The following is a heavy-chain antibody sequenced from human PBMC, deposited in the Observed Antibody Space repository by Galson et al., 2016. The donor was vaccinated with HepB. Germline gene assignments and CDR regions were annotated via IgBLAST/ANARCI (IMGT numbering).Heavy chain of an antibody. CDR3: AGSDAYIYGYRFDP. CDR1: GGSVSRYY. V-gene: IGHV4-59*02. D-gene: IGHD5-18*01. J-gene: IGHJ5*02. CDR2: VFHTGTT. Sequence: SETLSLTCTVSGGSVSRYYWSWIRQPPGKGLEWIGYVFHTGTTDYVPSLKSRVTMSVDTSKNQFSLELRSVTAADTAVYYCAGSDAYIYGYRFDPWGQGALVTVSS.